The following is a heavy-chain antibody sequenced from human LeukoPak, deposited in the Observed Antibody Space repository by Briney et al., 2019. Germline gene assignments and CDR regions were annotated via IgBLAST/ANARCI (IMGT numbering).Heavy chain of an antibody. Sequence: HARGSLRLSCAASGFTFSSYAMSWVRQAPGKGLEWVSAISGSGGSTYYADSVKGRFTISRDNSKNTLYLQMNSLRAEDTAVYYCAKEVGGWSTGSLDYWGQGTLVTVSS. CDR3: AKEVGGWSTGSLDY. CDR1: GFTFSSYA. CDR2: ISGSGGST. D-gene: IGHD6-19*01. V-gene: IGHV3-23*01. J-gene: IGHJ4*02.